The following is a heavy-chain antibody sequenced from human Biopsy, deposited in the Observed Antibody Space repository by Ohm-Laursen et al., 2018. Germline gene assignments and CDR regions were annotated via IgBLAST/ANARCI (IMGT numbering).Heavy chain of an antibody. J-gene: IGHJ4*02. D-gene: IGHD1-14*01. Sequence: ASVKVSCKASGYTFTNYGFSWVRQAPGQGLQWVGWITPYTGSTYYPQGFQGRVTMTTDTSTNTVYMELRSLRPDDTAVYYCAREGDAGYKYYWGQGTLVTVSS. CDR3: AREGDAGYKYY. V-gene: IGHV1-18*01. CDR2: ITPYTGST. CDR1: GYTFTNYG.